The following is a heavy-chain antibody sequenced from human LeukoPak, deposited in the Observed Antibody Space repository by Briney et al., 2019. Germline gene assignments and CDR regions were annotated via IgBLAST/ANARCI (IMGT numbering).Heavy chain of an antibody. CDR2: IKPNSGGT. CDR1: GYSFADYY. D-gene: IGHD5-24*01. V-gene: IGHV1-2*02. CDR3: ARRDRDGYNFDY. Sequence: GASVKVSCKASGYSFADYYMHWVRQAPGQGLEWMGWIKPNSGGTRSAQKFQGRVTMTRDTSITTAYMELSRLRSDDTAMYYCARRDRDGYNFDYWGQGTLVTVSS. J-gene: IGHJ4*02.